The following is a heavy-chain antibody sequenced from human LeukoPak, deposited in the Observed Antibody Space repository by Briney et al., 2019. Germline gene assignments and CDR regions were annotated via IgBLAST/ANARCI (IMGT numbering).Heavy chain of an antibody. Sequence: ASVKVSCKASGGTFSSYAISWVRQAPGQGLEWMGGIIPIFGTANYAQKFQGRVTITTDESTSTANMELSSLRSEDTAVYYCARSGFMYYYDSSGYYLFDYWGQGTLVTVSS. V-gene: IGHV1-69*05. CDR3: ARSGFMYYYDSSGYYLFDY. D-gene: IGHD3-22*01. CDR1: GGTFSSYA. J-gene: IGHJ4*02. CDR2: IIPIFGTA.